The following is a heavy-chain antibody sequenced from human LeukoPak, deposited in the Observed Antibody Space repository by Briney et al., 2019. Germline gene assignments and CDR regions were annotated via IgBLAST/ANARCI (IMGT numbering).Heavy chain of an antibody. CDR2: IYSGGST. CDR3: ARGLRWFRFDY. J-gene: IGHJ4*02. D-gene: IGHD4-23*01. CDR1: GFTVSSNY. V-gene: IGHV3-66*01. Sequence: GGSLRLSCAASGFTVSSNYMSWVRQAPGKGLEWVSVIYSGGSTYYADSVKGRFTISRDNSKNTLYLQMNSLRAEDTAVYYCARGLRWFRFDYWGQGTLVTVSS.